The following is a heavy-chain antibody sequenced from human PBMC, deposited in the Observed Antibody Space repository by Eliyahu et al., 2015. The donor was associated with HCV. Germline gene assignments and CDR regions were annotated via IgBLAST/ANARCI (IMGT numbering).Heavy chain of an antibody. J-gene: IGHJ5*02. CDR1: GYSISSGSY. Sequence: QVHLQESGPRLVKTSETLSLTCSVSGYSISSGSYWGWIRQPPGKGLEWIATIYHSGSTFYNPSLRSRVTMSVDTSRNQFSLNLRSVTAADTAIYYCARNVDYDDYPKWFDPWGQGTLVTVSS. CDR2: IYHSGST. CDR3: ARNVDYDDYPKWFDP. V-gene: IGHV4-38-2*02. D-gene: IGHD4-17*01.